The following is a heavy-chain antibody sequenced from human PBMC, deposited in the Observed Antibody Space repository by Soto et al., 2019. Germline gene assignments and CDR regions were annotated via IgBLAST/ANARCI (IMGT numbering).Heavy chain of an antibody. V-gene: IGHV1-8*01. CDR2: MNPNSGNT. CDR1: GYTFTSYD. J-gene: IGHJ6*02. Sequence: GASVKVSCKASGYTFTSYDINWVRQATGQGLEWMGWMNPNSGNTGYAQKFQGRVTMTRNTSISTAYMELSSLRSEDTAVYYCARIDKMYYDFWSGYYPYYYYGMDVWGQGTTVTVS. CDR3: ARIDKMYYDFWSGYYPYYYYGMDV. D-gene: IGHD3-3*01.